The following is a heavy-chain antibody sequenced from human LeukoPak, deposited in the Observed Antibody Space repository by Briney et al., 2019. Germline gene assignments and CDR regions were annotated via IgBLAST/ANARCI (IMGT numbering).Heavy chain of an antibody. D-gene: IGHD6-13*01. CDR1: GFTFSSYA. CDR2: ISGSGGST. V-gene: IGHV3-23*01. CDR3: AKTAPKSSSWSGGHGY. J-gene: IGHJ4*02. Sequence: QPGGSLRLSCAASGFTFSSYAMSWVRQAPGKGLEWVSAISGSGGSTYYADSVKGRFTISRDNSKNTLYLQVNSLRAEDTAVYYCAKTAPKSSSWSGGHGYWGQGTLVTVSS.